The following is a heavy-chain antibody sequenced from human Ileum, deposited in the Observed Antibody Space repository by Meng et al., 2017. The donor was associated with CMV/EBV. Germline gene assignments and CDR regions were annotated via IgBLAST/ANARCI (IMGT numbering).Heavy chain of an antibody. V-gene: IGHV4-59*01. J-gene: IGHJ4*02. D-gene: IGHD2-2*01. Sequence: SETLSLTCNVSGDSISSYYWNWIRQPPGKGLEWIGYIYYTVSTNYNPSLKSRATISVDMSKNQFSLKLSSVTAADTAVYYCARGRYCSSTSCFPFDYWGQGALVTVSS. CDR2: IYYTVST. CDR3: ARGRYCSSTSCFPFDY. CDR1: GDSISSYY.